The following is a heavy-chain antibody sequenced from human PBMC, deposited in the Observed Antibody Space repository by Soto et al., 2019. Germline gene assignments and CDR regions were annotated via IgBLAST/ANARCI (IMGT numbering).Heavy chain of an antibody. CDR1: GFTFSSYA. J-gene: IGHJ5*02. CDR2: ISGSGGST. D-gene: IGHD6-13*01. CDR3: AKVIAAGGTGYWFDP. Sequence: GGSLRLSCAASGFTFSSYAMSSVRQAPGKGLKWVSAISGSGGSTYNADTVTGRFTISSNNSKNTLYLQMNSLRAEDTAGYYCAKVIAAGGTGYWFDP. V-gene: IGHV3-23*01.